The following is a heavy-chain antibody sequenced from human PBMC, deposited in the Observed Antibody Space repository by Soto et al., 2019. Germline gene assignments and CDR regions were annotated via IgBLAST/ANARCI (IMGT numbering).Heavy chain of an antibody. CDR3: AKDGRLGQFDY. CDR1: GFTLRGYW. V-gene: IGHV3-74*01. Sequence: EVQLVESGGGLVQPGGSLRLSCAASGFTLRGYWMHWVRQAPGKGLVWVSRINSDGSSTSYADSVKGRFTISRDNAKNTLCLQMNSLRAQDTAVYYCAKDGRLGQFDYWGQGTLVTASS. CDR2: INSDGSST. D-gene: IGHD1-1*01. J-gene: IGHJ4*02.